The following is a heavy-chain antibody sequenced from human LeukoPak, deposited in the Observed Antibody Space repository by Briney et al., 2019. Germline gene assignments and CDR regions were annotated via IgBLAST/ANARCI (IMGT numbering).Heavy chain of an antibody. D-gene: IGHD6-13*01. CDR1: RFTFNNYA. Sequence: GGSLRLSCAASRFTFNNYAMSWVRQAPGKGLEWASAISGSGVITYYADSVKGRFTISRGNSKNTLYLQMNSLRVEDTPVYYCPKEGYSSTLSADFDYGAGETGVIVPS. CDR2: ISGSGVIT. J-gene: IGHJ4*02. CDR3: PKEGYSSTLSADFDY. V-gene: IGHV3-23*01.